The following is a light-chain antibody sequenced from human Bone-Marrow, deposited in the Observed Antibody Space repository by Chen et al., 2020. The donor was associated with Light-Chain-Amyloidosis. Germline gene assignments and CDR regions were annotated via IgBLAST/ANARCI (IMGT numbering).Light chain of an antibody. CDR1: RSDVGGYNH. V-gene: IGLV2-14*01. Sequence: QSALTQPASVSGSPGQSINISCTGTRSDVGGYNHVSWYQQHPDKAPKLVIYEVTNRPSWVPDRFSGSKSDNTASLTISGLQTEDEADYFCSSYTITNTLVFGSGTRVTVL. CDR3: SSYTITNTLV. CDR2: EVT. J-gene: IGLJ1*01.